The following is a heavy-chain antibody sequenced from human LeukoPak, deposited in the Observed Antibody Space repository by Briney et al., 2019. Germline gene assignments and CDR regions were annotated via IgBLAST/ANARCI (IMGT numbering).Heavy chain of an antibody. CDR3: ARDCDWGFDY. CDR2: ISTSSGTI. Sequence: GGSLRLSCAASGFSFSDYSMNWVRLAPGKGLEWVSYISTSSGTISYADSVKGRFTISRDDAKSSLYLQMNSLRDEDTAVYYCARDCDWGFDYWGQGTLVTVSS. V-gene: IGHV3-48*02. CDR1: GFSFSDYS. D-gene: IGHD7-27*01. J-gene: IGHJ4*02.